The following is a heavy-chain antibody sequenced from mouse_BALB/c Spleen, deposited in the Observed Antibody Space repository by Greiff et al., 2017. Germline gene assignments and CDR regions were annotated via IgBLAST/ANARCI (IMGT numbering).Heavy chain of an antibody. J-gene: IGHJ4*01. V-gene: IGHV2-6-7*01. D-gene: IGHD2-1*01. Sequence: QVQLQQSGPGLVAPSQSLSITCTVSGFSLTGYGVNWVRQPPGKGLEWLGMIWGDGSTDYNSALKSRLSISKDNSKSQVFLKMNSLQTDDTARYYCATLYGNYEDYYAMDYWGQGTSVTVSS. CDR3: ATLYGNYEDYYAMDY. CDR1: GFSLTGYG. CDR2: IWGDGST.